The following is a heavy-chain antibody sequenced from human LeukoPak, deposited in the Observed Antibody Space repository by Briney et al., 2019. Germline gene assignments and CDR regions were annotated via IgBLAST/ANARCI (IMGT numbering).Heavy chain of an antibody. CDR1: GFTFSSYA. V-gene: IGHV3-23*01. CDR2: LSGSGLST. J-gene: IGHJ4*02. CDR3: AKQSTARSLGE. D-gene: IGHD6-6*01. Sequence: GGSLRLSCAASGFTFSSYAMSWVRQAPGKGLQWVSALSGSGLSTYYADSVRGRFTISRDNSKNMLYLQMNSLRAEDTAVYYCAKQSTARSLGEGGQGTLVTVSS.